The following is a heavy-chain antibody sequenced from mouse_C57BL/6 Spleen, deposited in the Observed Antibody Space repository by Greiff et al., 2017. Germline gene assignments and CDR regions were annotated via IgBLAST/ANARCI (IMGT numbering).Heavy chain of an antibody. D-gene: IGHD2-4*01. CDR3: ARGDDYDEAWFAY. CDR2: ISYSGST. Sequence: EVKLMESGPGMVKPSQSLSLTCTVTGYSITSGYDWHWIRHFPGNKLEWMGYISYSGSTNYNPSLKSRISITHDTSTNHFFLKLNSVTTEDTATYYCARGDDYDEAWFAYWGQGTLVTVSA. CDR1: GYSITSGYD. V-gene: IGHV3-1*01. J-gene: IGHJ3*01.